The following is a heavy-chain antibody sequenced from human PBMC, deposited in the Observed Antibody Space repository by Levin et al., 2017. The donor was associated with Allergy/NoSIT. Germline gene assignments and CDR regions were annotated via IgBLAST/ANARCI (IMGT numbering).Heavy chain of an antibody. CDR2: IYPGDSDT. D-gene: IGHD2-15*01. V-gene: IGHV5-51*01. Sequence: GESLKISCKGSGYSFTSYWIGWVRQMPGKGLEWMGIIYPGDSDTRYSPSFQGQVTISADKSISTTYVQWSSLKASDTAMYYCARVDCSGGSCFWLDYWGQGTLVTVSS. J-gene: IGHJ4*02. CDR3: ARVDCSGGSCFWLDY. CDR1: GYSFTSYW.